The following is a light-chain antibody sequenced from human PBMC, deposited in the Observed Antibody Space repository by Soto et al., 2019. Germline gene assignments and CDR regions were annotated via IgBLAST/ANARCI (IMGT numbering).Light chain of an antibody. Sequence: DIVLTEAPDSLAVSLVESSTINCKSSHNILYSSDNKNYLSWYQQRPGQPPKLLFYWASTRESGVPDRFSGSGSGTHFTLTITSLQAEDVVVYYCQQYYSSPPTFGQGTKVDI. V-gene: IGKV4-1*01. CDR1: HNILYSSDNKNY. CDR3: QQYYSSPPT. CDR2: WAS. J-gene: IGKJ1*01.